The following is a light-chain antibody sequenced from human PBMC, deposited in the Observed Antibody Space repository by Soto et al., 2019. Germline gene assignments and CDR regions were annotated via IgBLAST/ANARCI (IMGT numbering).Light chain of an antibody. CDR1: GYIGNY. CDR2: DAS. CDR3: QQYHSLPIT. J-gene: IGKJ5*01. Sequence: DIQMTQSPSSLSVSVGDRVTITCQASGYIGNYLNWYQQKPGKAPKLLINDASSLEMGVPSRFSGSGSGTDFSVTISSLQPEDIATYYCQQYHSLPITFGQGTRL. V-gene: IGKV1-33*01.